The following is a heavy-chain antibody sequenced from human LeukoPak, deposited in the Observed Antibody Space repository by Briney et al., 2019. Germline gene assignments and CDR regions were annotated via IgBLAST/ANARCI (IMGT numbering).Heavy chain of an antibody. CDR1: GFTFSSYA. Sequence: GGSLRLSCAASGFTFSSYAMSWVRRAPGKGLEWVSTINGGGVNTHYANSVGGRFTISRDNSKNTLFLQMNSLRDEDTAVYYCAKDLYSNYGPADYWGQGNLVTVSS. D-gene: IGHD4-11*01. J-gene: IGHJ4*02. V-gene: IGHV3-23*01. CDR3: AKDLYSNYGPADY. CDR2: INGGGVNT.